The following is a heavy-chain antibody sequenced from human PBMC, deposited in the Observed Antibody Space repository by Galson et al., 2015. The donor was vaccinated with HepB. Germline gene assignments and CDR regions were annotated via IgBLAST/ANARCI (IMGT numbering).Heavy chain of an antibody. CDR2: IYYSGST. CDR3: ASGYSYGLESSY. V-gene: IGHV4-39*01. Sequence: SETLSLTCTVSGGSISSSSYYWGWIRQPPGKGLEWIGSIYYSGSTYYNPSLKSRVTISVDTSKNQFSLKLSSVTATDTAVYYCASGYSYGLESSYWGQGTLVTVSS. D-gene: IGHD5-18*01. J-gene: IGHJ4*02. CDR1: GGSISSSSYY.